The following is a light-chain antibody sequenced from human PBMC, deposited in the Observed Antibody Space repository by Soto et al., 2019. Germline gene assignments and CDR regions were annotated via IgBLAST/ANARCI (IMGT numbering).Light chain of an antibody. CDR3: QQYGSSPRT. CDR2: DAS. J-gene: IGKJ5*01. CDR1: QSVSSSY. Sequence: EIVLTQSPVTLSLSPGERATLSCRASQSVSSSYLAWYQQKVGRAPRLLIYDASTRATGIPDRFSGSGSGTGFTLTITRLEPEDFAVYYCQQYGSSPRTFGQGTRLEIK. V-gene: IGKV3-20*01.